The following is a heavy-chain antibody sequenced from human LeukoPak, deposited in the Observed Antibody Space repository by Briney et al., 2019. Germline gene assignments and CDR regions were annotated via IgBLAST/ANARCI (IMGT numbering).Heavy chain of an antibody. CDR3: ARALNFDY. CDR2: IYSSGST. Sequence: SETLSLTCTVSGGPIRSYYWSWIRQPPGKGLEWIGYIYSSGSTNYNPSLRSRVTISVDTSKNQFSLKLRSVTAADTAVYYCARALNFDYWGQGTLVTVSS. CDR1: GGPIRSYY. J-gene: IGHJ4*02. V-gene: IGHV4-59*01.